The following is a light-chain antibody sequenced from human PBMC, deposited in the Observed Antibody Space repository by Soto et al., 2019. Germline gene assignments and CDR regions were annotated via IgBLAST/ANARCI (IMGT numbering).Light chain of an antibody. Sequence: DIQMTHSASSLFASGRDRVSLNCQASHDISNYLNWYKQKPGKATKSLIYDASNLATGVPTRFSGSGSGTDFTFTIRSLQPEDTETYDCKQYDNLLTCGGGTKVDIK. CDR1: HDISNY. J-gene: IGKJ4*01. V-gene: IGKV1-33*01. CDR3: KQYDNLLT. CDR2: DAS.